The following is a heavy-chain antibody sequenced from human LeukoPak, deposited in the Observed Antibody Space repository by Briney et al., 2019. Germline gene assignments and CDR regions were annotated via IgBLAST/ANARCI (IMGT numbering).Heavy chain of an antibody. J-gene: IGHJ2*01. CDR3: AKDPQRITMIVVVLGYFDL. V-gene: IGHV3-23*01. CDR2: ISGSGGST. Sequence: GGSLRLSCAASGFTFSSYAMSWVRQAPGKGLEWVSAISGSGGSTYYADSVKGRFTISRDNSKNTLYLQMNSLRAEDTAVYYCAKDPQRITMIVVVLGYFDLWGRGILVTVSS. D-gene: IGHD3-22*01. CDR1: GFTFSSYA.